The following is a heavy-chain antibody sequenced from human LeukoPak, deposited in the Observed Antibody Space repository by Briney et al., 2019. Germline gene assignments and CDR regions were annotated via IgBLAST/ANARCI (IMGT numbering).Heavy chain of an antibody. CDR1: GGSFSGYY. J-gene: IGHJ4*02. CDR3: ARDITTDGARKLDC. CDR2: INHSGST. D-gene: IGHD1-14*01. Sequence: TPSETLSLTCAVYGGSFSGYYWSWIRQPPGKGLEWIGEINHSGSTNYNPSLKSRVTISVDTSKNQFSLKLSSVTAADTAVYYCARDITTDGARKLDCWGQGTLVTVSS. V-gene: IGHV4-34*01.